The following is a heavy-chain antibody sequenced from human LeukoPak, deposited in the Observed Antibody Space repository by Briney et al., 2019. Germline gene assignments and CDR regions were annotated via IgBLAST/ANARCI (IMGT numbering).Heavy chain of an antibody. Sequence: GGSLRLSCAASGFTFSSYSMNWVRQAPGKGLEWVSSISSSSSYIYYADSVKGRFTISRDNAKDLLYLQMNSLRAEDTAVYYCARDLGYCSSTSCYYYGMDVWGQGTTVTVSS. CDR1: GFTFSSYS. CDR2: ISSSSSYI. V-gene: IGHV3-21*01. D-gene: IGHD2-2*01. CDR3: ARDLGYCSSTSCYYYGMDV. J-gene: IGHJ6*02.